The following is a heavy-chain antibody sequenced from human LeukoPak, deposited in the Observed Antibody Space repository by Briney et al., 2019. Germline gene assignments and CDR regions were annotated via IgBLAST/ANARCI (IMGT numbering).Heavy chain of an antibody. D-gene: IGHD2-2*01. CDR3: AREWLVVGPTATYYVGMDA. V-gene: IGHV3-48*03. CDR1: GFSFSSYE. CDR2: ISSSGSSI. Sequence: PGGSLRLSCAASGFSFSSYEMNWVRQAPGKGLEWISYISSSGSSISYTDSVKGRFTISRDNAKNSLYLQMNSLRAEDTAVYYCAREWLVVGPTATYYVGMDAWGQGTTVTVSS. J-gene: IGHJ6*02.